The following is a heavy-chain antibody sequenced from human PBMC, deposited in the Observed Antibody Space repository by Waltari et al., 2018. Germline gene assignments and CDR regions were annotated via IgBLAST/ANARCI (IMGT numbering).Heavy chain of an antibody. CDR1: GFTFSSYA. Sequence: VQLLESGGGLVQPGGSLRLSCAASGFTFSSYAMSWVRQAPGKGLEWIGYIYTSGSTNYNPSLKSRVTISVDTSKNQFSLKLSSVTAADTAVYYCASTRRGWGDGYNERGNAFDIWGQGTMVTVSS. V-gene: IGHV4-4*09. D-gene: IGHD5-12*01. CDR3: ASTRRGWGDGYNERGNAFDI. J-gene: IGHJ3*02. CDR2: IYTSGST.